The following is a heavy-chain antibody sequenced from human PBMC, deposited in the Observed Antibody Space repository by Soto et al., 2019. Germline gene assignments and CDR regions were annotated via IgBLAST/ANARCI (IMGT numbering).Heavy chain of an antibody. V-gene: IGHV1-3*01. D-gene: IGHD3-9*01. J-gene: IGHJ4*02. CDR2: INAGNGNT. Sequence: QVQLVQSGAEVKKPGASVKVSCKASGYTFTSYAMHWVRQAPGQRLEWMGWINAGNGNTKYSQKFQGRVTITRDTSASTAYMELSSLRSEDTAVYYCARATSLYYDTLTGRTRYFDYWGQGTLVTVSS. CDR3: ARATSLYYDTLTGRTRYFDY. CDR1: GYTFTSYA.